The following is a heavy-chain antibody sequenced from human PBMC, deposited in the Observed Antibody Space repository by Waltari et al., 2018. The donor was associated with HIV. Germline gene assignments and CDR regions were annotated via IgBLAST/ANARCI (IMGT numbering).Heavy chain of an antibody. D-gene: IGHD3-16*01. Sequence: QVQLQESGPGLVKPSETLSLTCTVSGGSVSSGSYYWSWIRQPPGKGLEWIGYIYYSGSTNYNPSLKSRVTISVDTSKNQFSLKLSSVTAADTAVYYCARGTLRLGEKVHFDYWGQGTLVTVSS. CDR2: IYYSGST. CDR3: ARGTLRLGEKVHFDY. CDR1: GGSVSSGSYY. V-gene: IGHV4-61*01. J-gene: IGHJ4*02.